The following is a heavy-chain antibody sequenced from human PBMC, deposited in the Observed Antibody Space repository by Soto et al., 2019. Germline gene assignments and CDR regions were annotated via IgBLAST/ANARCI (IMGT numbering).Heavy chain of an antibody. J-gene: IGHJ4*02. Sequence: QPGGSLRLSCAASGYTFCSYGMHWVRQAPGKGLEWVAVISYDGSNKYYADSVKGRFTISRDNSKNTLYLQMNSLRAEDTAVYYCAKDKAGWFGEQSYYFDYWGQGTLVTVSS. CDR3: AKDKAGWFGEQSYYFDY. D-gene: IGHD3-10*01. CDR1: GYTFCSYG. V-gene: IGHV3-30*18. CDR2: ISYDGSNK.